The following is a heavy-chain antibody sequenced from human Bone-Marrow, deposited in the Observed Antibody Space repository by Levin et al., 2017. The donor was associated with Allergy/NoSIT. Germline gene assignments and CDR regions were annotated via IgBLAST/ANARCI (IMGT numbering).Heavy chain of an antibody. Sequence: PSETLSLTCTVSGGSISNGDYYWSWIRQPPGKGLEWIGYIYYSGTTYYNPPLKSRVSISVDTSKNQFSLKVRSVTAADTAVYYCARDRYDSSGYYSDYWGQGALVTVSS. CDR2: IYYSGTT. V-gene: IGHV4-30-4*01. CDR1: GGSISNGDYY. CDR3: ARDRYDSSGYYSDY. J-gene: IGHJ4*02. D-gene: IGHD3-22*01.